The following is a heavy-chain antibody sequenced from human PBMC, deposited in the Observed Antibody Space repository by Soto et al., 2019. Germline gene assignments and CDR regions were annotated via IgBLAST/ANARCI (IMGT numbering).Heavy chain of an antibody. CDR3: ARGTPITIFGVGFGFFDY. CDR1: GGSLSGYY. V-gene: IGHV4-34*01. CDR2: INHSGST. J-gene: IGHJ4*02. Sequence: QVQLQQWGAGLLKPSETLSLTCAVYGGSLSGYYWSWIRQPPGKGLEWIGEINHSGSTNYNPSLKSRVTISADTSMNQFSLKLSSVTAADTAVYYCARGTPITIFGVGFGFFDYWGQGTLVTVSS. D-gene: IGHD3-3*01.